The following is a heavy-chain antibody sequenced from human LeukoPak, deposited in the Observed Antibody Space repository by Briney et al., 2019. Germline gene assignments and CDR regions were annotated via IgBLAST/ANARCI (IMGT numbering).Heavy chain of an antibody. D-gene: IGHD3-16*01. CDR1: GGSISSYY. V-gene: IGHV4-59*01. J-gene: IGHJ5*02. CDR2: IYYSGST. Sequence: SETLSLTCTVSGGSISSYYWSWIRQPPGKGLEWIGYIYYSGSTNYNPSLKSRVTISVDTSKNQFSLKLSSVTAADTAVYYCARVTQFGDWFDPWGQGTLVTVSS. CDR3: ARVTQFGDWFDP.